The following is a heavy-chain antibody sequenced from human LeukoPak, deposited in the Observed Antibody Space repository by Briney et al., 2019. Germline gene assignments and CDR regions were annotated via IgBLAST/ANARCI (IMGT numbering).Heavy chain of an antibody. J-gene: IGHJ6*02. V-gene: IGHV3-21*01. CDR1: GFTFSSYS. CDR3: ARAVGELSSYYYGMDV. CDR2: ISSSSSYI. Sequence: GGSLRLSCAASGFTFSSYSMNWVRQAPGKGLEWVSSISSSSSYIYYADSVKGRFTISRDNAKNSLYLQMNSLRAEDTAVYYCARAVGELSSYYYGMDVWGQGTTVTVSS. D-gene: IGHD3-10*01.